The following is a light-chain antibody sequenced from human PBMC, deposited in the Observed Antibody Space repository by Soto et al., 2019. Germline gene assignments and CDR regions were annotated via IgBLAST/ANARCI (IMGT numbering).Light chain of an antibody. Sequence: DIQMTPSPSTLSASVGDRVTITCRASHSISSWLAWYQQKPGKAPKVLIYKASTLESGVPSRFSGSGSGTEFTLTISSLQPDDFATYYCQHYDSYSTFGQGTKVDIK. CDR3: QHYDSYST. V-gene: IGKV1-5*03. J-gene: IGKJ1*01. CDR1: HSISSW. CDR2: KAS.